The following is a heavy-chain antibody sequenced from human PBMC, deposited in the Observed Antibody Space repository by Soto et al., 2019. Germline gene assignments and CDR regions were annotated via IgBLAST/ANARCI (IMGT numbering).Heavy chain of an antibody. D-gene: IGHD3-16*02. V-gene: IGHV4-59*08. Sequence: PSETLSLTCTVSGGSISSYYWSWIRQPPGKGLEWIGYIYYSGSTNYNPSLKSRVTISVDTSKNLFSLKLSSVTAADTAVYYCARHGYYDYIWGSYLQGNYYYSYMDVWGKGTTVTVPS. CDR2: IYYSGST. CDR1: GGSISSYY. J-gene: IGHJ6*03. CDR3: ARHGYYDYIWGSYLQGNYYYSYMDV.